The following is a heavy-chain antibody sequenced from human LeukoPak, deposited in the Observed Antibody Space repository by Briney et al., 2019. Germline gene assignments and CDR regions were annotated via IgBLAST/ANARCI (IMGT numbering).Heavy chain of an antibody. CDR3: ARIEMATSFDY. CDR2: IYYSGST. CDR1: GGSISSSSYY. D-gene: IGHD5-24*01. J-gene: IGHJ4*02. V-gene: IGHV4-39*01. Sequence: SETLSLTCTVSGGSISSSSYYWGWLRQPPGTGWEGIGSIYYSGSTYYNPSLKSRVTISVDTSKNQFSLKLSSVTAADTAVYYCARIEMATSFDYWGQGTLVTVSS.